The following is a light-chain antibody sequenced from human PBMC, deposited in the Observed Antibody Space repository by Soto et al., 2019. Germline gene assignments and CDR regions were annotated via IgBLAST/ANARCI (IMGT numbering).Light chain of an antibody. CDR2: DAS. Sequence: AIQLTQSPSSLSASVGDRVTITCRASQGISSALAWYQQKPGKAPKLLIYDASSLGSGVPSRFSGSGSGTDFTLTISSLQPEDFATYYCQQFNRYPRTFGPGTKVDIK. CDR3: QQFNRYPRT. J-gene: IGKJ3*01. V-gene: IGKV1-13*02. CDR1: QGISSA.